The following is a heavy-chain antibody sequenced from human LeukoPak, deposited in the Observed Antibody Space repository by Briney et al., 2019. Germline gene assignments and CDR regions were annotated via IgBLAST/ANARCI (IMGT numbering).Heavy chain of an antibody. CDR3: ARESKGPLTMIVVVMGVGNAFDI. D-gene: IGHD3-22*01. V-gene: IGHV4-4*02. J-gene: IGHJ3*02. CDR2: IYHSGST. Sequence: SETLSLACAVSGGSISSSNWWSWVRQPPGKGLEWIGEIYHSGSTNYNPSLKSRVTISVDKSKNQFSLKLSSVTAADTAVYYCARESKGPLTMIVVVMGVGNAFDIWGQGTMVTVSS. CDR1: GGSISSSNW.